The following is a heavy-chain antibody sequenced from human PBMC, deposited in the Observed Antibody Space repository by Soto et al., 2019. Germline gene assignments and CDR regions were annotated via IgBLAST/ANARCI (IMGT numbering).Heavy chain of an antibody. J-gene: IGHJ4*02. V-gene: IGHV4-39*01. CDR3: AKVVVGATSHSDFDS. Sequence: KSSETLSLTCTVSGGSIANNNYFWGCLRQPPGKGLEWIGSAAYSGGTYKNPSLKSRVTVSVDTSKNQFSLKLTSVTAADTAVYYCAKVVVGATSHSDFDSWGQGTLVTVSS. D-gene: IGHD2-15*01. CDR2: AAYSGGT. CDR1: GGSIANNNYF.